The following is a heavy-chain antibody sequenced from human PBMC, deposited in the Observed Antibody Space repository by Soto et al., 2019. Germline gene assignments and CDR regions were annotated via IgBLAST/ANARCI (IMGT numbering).Heavy chain of an antibody. Sequence: PETLSLTCADSGGSFSGYYWSWIRQRPGKGLELIGEINHSGSTNYNPSLKSRVTISVDTSKNQFSLKLSSVTAADTAVYYCARGVILWFGELLTYYYYGMDVWGQGTTVS. J-gene: IGHJ6*02. V-gene: IGHV4-34*01. CDR3: ARGVILWFGELLTYYYYGMDV. CDR2: INHSGST. CDR1: GGSFSGYY. D-gene: IGHD3-10*01.